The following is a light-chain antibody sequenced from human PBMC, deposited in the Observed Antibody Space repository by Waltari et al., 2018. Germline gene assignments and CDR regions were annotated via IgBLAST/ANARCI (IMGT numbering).Light chain of an antibody. CDR1: TGAVSDTNF. V-gene: IGLV7-43*01. J-gene: IGLJ3*02. CDR2: GAR. Sequence: QTVVTQEASLTVSPGRTVTLTCASSTGAVSDTNFPSWFQQRPGQAPRTLIYGARNKHPRTSDRVSGSLLGGKAALTISSVQPEDEADYFCLLYYDGIRVFGGGTKLTVL. CDR3: LLYYDGIRV.